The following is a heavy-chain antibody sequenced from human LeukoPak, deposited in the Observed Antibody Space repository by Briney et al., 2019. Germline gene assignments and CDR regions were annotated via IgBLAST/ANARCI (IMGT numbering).Heavy chain of an antibody. J-gene: IGHJ4*02. V-gene: IGHV1-69*06. D-gene: IGHD6-13*01. CDR3: ATQGEQPEPH. CDR1: GGTFSSYA. Sequence: ASVKVSCKASGGTFSSYAISWVRQAPGQGLEWMGGIIPIFGTANYAQKFQGRVTMTEDTSTDTAYMELSSLRSEDTAVYYCATQGEQPEPHWGQGTLVTVSS. CDR2: IIPIFGTA.